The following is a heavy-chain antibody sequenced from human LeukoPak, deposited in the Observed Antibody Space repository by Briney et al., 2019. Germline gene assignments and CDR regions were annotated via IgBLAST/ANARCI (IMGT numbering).Heavy chain of an antibody. CDR1: GYSFTNYW. D-gene: IGHD5-24*01. Sequence: GESLKISCKGSGYSFTNYWIGWVRQMPGKGLEWMGIIYPDDSDTRYSPSFQGQVTISADKSISTAYLQWNSLKASDTAMYYCARQLEMATIGFDYWGQGTLVTVSS. CDR3: ARQLEMATIGFDY. J-gene: IGHJ4*02. CDR2: IYPDDSDT. V-gene: IGHV5-51*01.